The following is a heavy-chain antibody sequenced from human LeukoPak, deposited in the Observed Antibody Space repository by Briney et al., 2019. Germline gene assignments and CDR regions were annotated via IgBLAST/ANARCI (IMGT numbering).Heavy chain of an antibody. CDR2: IYYSGST. J-gene: IGHJ6*03. D-gene: IGHD3-10*01. CDR3: ARLPLMGSGKYPRFYYYYYMDV. Sequence: PSETLSLTCTVSGGSISSSSYYWGWIRQPPGKGLEWIGSIYYSGSTYYNPSLKSRVTISVDTSKNQFSLKLSSVTAADTAVYYCARLPLMGSGKYPRFYYYYYMDVWGKGTTVTVSS. V-gene: IGHV4-39*01. CDR1: GGSISSSSYY.